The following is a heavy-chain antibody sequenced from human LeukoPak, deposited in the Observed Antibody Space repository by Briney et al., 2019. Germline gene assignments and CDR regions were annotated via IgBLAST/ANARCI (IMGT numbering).Heavy chain of an antibody. CDR3: ARMRVYDSSGYDPPV. D-gene: IGHD3-22*01. J-gene: IGHJ6*02. CDR2: ISAYNGNT. CDR1: GYTFTSYG. V-gene: IGHV1-18*01. Sequence: ASVKASCKASGYTFTSYGISWVRQAPGQGLEWMGWISAYNGNTNYAQKFQGRVTITADESTSTAYMELSSLRSEDTAVYYCARMRVYDSSGYDPPVWGQGTTVTVSS.